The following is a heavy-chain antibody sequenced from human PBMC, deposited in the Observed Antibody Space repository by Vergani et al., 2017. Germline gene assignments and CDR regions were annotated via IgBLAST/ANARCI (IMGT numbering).Heavy chain of an antibody. CDR1: GSTFTGYY. CDR2: INPNSGGT. CDR3: AREEAGGWGPAEH. V-gene: IGHV1-2*02. J-gene: IGHJ1*01. D-gene: IGHD6-19*01. Sequence: QVQLVQSGAEVKKPGASVKVSCKASGSTFTGYYMHCVRQAPGQGLEWMGWINPNSGGTNYAQRFQGRVTMTRDTSISTAYMELSRLRSDDTAVYYCAREEAGGWGPAEHWGQGTLVTVSS.